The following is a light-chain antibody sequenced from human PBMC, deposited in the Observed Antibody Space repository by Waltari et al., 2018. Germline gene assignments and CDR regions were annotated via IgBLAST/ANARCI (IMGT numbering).Light chain of an antibody. V-gene: IGLV3-21*04. CDR1: NIGSKS. CDR2: YDS. Sequence: SYVLTQPPSVSVAPGKTARITCGGNNIGSKSVHWYQQKPGQAPVLVIYYDSDWPSGIPRRFTGANAGNTATLTISRVEAGDEADYYCQVWDSSSDHPVVFGGGTKLTVL. J-gene: IGLJ2*01. CDR3: QVWDSSSDHPVV.